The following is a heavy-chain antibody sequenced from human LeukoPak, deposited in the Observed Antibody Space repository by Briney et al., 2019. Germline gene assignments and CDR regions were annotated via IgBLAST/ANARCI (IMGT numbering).Heavy chain of an antibody. V-gene: IGHV3-23*01. CDR3: AKCYGDPGRFDP. Sequence: GGSLRLSCAASGFTFSSYAMSWVRQAPGKGLEWVSAISGSGGSTYYADSVKGRFTISRDNSKSTLYLQMNSLRAEDTAVYYCAKCYGDPGRFDPWGQGTLVTVSS. J-gene: IGHJ5*02. CDR1: GFTFSSYA. CDR2: ISGSGGST. D-gene: IGHD4-17*01.